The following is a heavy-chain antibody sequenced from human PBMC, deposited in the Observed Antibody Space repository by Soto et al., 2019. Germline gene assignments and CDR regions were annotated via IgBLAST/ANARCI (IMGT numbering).Heavy chain of an antibody. CDR3: ARPTEWGGARRIDAFDI. V-gene: IGHV4-39*01. J-gene: IGHJ3*02. D-gene: IGHD1-26*01. Sequence: SQTLSLTCTVSGGSISSSSYYWGWIRQPPGKGLEWIGSIYYSGSTYYNPSLKSRVTISVDTSKNQFSLKLSSVTAADTDVYYCARPTEWGGARRIDAFDIWGQGTMVTVSS. CDR2: IYYSGST. CDR1: GGSISSSSYY.